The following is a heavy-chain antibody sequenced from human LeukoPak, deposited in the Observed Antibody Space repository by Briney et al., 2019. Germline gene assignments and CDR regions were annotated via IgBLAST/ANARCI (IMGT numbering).Heavy chain of an antibody. CDR3: ASSSYYDSSGPRAY. D-gene: IGHD3-22*01. CDR2: IWYDGSNK. J-gene: IGHJ4*02. V-gene: IGHV3-33*01. CDR1: GFTFSNYA. Sequence: PGGSLRLSCAASGFTFSNYAMHWVRQAPGKGLEWVAVIWYDGSNKYYADSVKGRFTISRDNSKNTLYLQMNSLRAEDTAVYYCASSSYYDSSGPRAYWGQGTLVTVSS.